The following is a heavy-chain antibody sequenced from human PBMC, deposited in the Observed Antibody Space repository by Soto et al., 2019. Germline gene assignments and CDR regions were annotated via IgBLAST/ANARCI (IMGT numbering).Heavy chain of an antibody. Sequence: TGGSLRLSCVASGFTFSDYYMTWIRQAPGKGLEWVAYISSSGSGIYYPDSVKGRFTISRDNAKNSLYLQMSSLRAEDSAVYYCAREYTAWPLAYGLDVWGQGTTVTVSS. CDR3: AREYTAWPLAYGLDV. V-gene: IGHV3-11*04. D-gene: IGHD2-2*02. CDR2: ISSSGSGI. J-gene: IGHJ6*02. CDR1: GFTFSDYY.